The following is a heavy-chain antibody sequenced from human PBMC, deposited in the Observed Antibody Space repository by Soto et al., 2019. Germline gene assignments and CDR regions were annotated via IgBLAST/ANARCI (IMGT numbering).Heavy chain of an antibody. CDR2: INAGNGNT. V-gene: IGHV1-3*01. CDR1: GYTFTSYA. D-gene: IGHD3-3*01. CDR3: ARTKVTIFGVANGWFDP. J-gene: IGHJ5*02. Sequence: WASVKVSCKASGYTFTSYAMHWVRQAPGQRLEWMGWINAGNGNTKYSQKFQGRVTITRDTSASTAYMELSSLRSEDTAVYYCARTKVTIFGVANGWFDPWGQGTLVTVSS.